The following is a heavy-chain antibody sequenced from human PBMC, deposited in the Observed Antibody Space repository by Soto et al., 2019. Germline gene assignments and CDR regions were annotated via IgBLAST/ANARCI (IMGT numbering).Heavy chain of an antibody. CDR3: ARDLSGGYRYGYPYYYGMAV. D-gene: IGHD5-18*01. CDR2: IYYSGSP. Sequence: PSETLSLTCTVSGGSVSSGSYYWSWIRQPPGKGLEWIGYIYYSGSPHYNPSLKSRVTISVDTSKNQFSLKLSSVTAADTAVYYCARDLSGGYRYGYPYYYGMAVWGQGTTVTVSS. J-gene: IGHJ6*02. V-gene: IGHV4-61*01. CDR1: GGSVSSGSYY.